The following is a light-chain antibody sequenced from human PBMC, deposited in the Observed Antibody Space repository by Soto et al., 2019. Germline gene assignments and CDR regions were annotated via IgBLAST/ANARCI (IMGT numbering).Light chain of an antibody. V-gene: IGKV3-20*01. CDR1: QGVSSGY. CDR2: GAS. CDR3: QQYGSSPRT. Sequence: EIVLTQSPGTLSLSPGERATLSCRASQGVSSGYLAWYQQNPGQAPRLLISGASSRATGIPDRFSGSGSGTDFPLTIGRLEPEDFSVYYCQQYGSSPRTFGQGTKVEIK. J-gene: IGKJ1*01.